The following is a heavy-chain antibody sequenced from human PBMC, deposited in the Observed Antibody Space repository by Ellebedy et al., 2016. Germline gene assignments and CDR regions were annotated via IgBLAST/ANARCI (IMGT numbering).Heavy chain of an antibody. D-gene: IGHD4-11*01. V-gene: IGHV3-53*01. Sequence: GESLKISXAASGFIVTNSYMTWVRQAPGKGLEWVSVIYSGGSSYYADSVQGRFTTSRDSSKNTLYLQMNSLRAEDTAVYYCATRRNGAFDIWGRGTMVTVSS. CDR1: GFIVTNSY. CDR3: ATRRNGAFDI. CDR2: IYSGGSS. J-gene: IGHJ3*02.